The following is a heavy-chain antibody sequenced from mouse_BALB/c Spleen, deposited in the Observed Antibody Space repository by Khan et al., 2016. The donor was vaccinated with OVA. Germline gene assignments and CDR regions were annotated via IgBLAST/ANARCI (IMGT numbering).Heavy chain of an antibody. CDR3: ARISSYWYSDF. V-gene: IGHV9-1*02. CDR1: GFTFTNYG. CDR2: INTYTGEP. J-gene: IGHJ1*01. D-gene: IGHD6-2*01. Sequence: QIQLVQSGPELKKPGETVKISCKASGFTFTNYGMNWVKQAPGKDLKWMGWINTYTGEPTYGDDFKGRFVLSLETSASTAYLQISNLINEDMATYFCARISSYWYSDFWGAGTTGNVSA.